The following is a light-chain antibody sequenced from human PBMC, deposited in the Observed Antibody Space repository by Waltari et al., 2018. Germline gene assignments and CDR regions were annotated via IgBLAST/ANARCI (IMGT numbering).Light chain of an antibody. CDR1: QGISTY. CDR2: YAS. CDR3: QQGNSYPFT. J-gene: IGKJ3*01. V-gene: IGKV1-17*01. Sequence: DIQMSQSPSSLSASVGDRVTITCRASQGISTYLNWYQQKPGKAPNLLIYYASSLASGVPSRFSGSGSGTEFTLTISSLQPEDFATYYCQQGNSYPFTFGPGTKLDIK.